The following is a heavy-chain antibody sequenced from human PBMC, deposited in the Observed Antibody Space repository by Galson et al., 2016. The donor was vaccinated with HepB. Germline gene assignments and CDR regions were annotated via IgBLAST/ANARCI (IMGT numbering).Heavy chain of an antibody. Sequence: TISGDSVPSNDATWNWIRQSPSRGLEWLGRTYYKSTWSNHYAVSVKSRITIDPDTSRNQISLQLNSVTPEDTAVYYCARVSGGHYEGYAYWGQGTLVTVSS. D-gene: IGHD3-16*01. CDR3: ARVSGGHYEGYAY. CDR2: TYYKSTWSN. CDR1: GDSVPSNDAT. V-gene: IGHV6-1*01. J-gene: IGHJ4*02.